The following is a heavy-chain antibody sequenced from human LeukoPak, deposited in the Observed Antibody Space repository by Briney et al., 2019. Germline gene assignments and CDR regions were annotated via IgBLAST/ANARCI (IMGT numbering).Heavy chain of an antibody. J-gene: IGHJ4*02. Sequence: SETLSLTCAVSGYSISSGYYWSWIRQPPGKGLEWIGSIYHSGSTYYNPSLKSRVTISVDTSKNQFSLKLSSVTAADTAVYYCARRAYCGGDCYSPFDYWGQGTLVTVSS. D-gene: IGHD2-21*01. V-gene: IGHV4-38-2*01. CDR2: IYHSGST. CDR3: ARRAYCGGDCYSPFDY. CDR1: GYSISSGYY.